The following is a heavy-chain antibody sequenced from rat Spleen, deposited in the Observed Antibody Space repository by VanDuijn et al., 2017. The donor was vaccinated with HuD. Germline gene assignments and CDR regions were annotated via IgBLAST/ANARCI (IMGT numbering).Heavy chain of an antibody. CDR2: ITNSGGST. CDR1: GFTFSNYG. CDR3: TTDRFPNTMGITTWAY. D-gene: IGHD1-9*01. Sequence: EVQLVESGGGLVQPGRSLKLSCAASGFTFSNYGMAWVRQAPTKGLEWVASITNSGGSTYYRDSVKGRFTISRDNAKSTLYLQMDSLRSEDTATYYCTTDRFPNTMGITTWAYWGQGTLVTVSS. V-gene: IGHV5-27*01. J-gene: IGHJ3*01.